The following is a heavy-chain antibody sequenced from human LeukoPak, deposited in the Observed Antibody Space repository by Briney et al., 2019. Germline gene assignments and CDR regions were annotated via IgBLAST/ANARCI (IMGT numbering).Heavy chain of an antibody. V-gene: IGHV3-33*01. CDR2: IWYGGSNK. CDR3: ARELSPAVKFYFDA. Sequence: GGSLRLSCAASGFTYSSYGMHWLRQAPGKGLEGVAIIWYGGSNKYYADSVKGRFTISRDNSKNTVYLQMNSLRVEDTAVYYCARELSPAVKFYFDAWGQGTQVTVSS. CDR1: GFTYSSYG. J-gene: IGHJ4*02. D-gene: IGHD2/OR15-2a*01.